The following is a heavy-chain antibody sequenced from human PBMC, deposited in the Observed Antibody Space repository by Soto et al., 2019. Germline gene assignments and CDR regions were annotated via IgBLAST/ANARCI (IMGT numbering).Heavy chain of an antibody. CDR1: GGSISSGDYY. CDR3: ARWIQLWSPIGRHYRYGDV. J-gene: IGHJ6*02. V-gene: IGHV4-30-4*01. D-gene: IGHD5-18*01. CDR2: IFYSGST. Sequence: QVQLQESGPGLVKPSQTLSLTCTVSGGSISSGDYYWSWIRQPPGKGLEWIGYIFYSGSTYYNPSLKSRVTISVDTSKNQFSLKLPSVTAADTAVYYRARWIQLWSPIGRHYRYGDVWGQGTTVTVSS.